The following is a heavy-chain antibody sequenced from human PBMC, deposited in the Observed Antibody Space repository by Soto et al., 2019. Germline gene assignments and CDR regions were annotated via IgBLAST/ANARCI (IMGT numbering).Heavy chain of an antibody. CDR3: AGDWGVGELFDS. Sequence: QVQLVESGGGVVQPGRSLRLSCAASGFTFSSYAMHWVRQAPGKGLEWVAVISYDGSNKYYADSVKGRFTISRDNSMISLYLQRIGLGAEDTAVYYCAGDWGVGELFDSCGQGFLV. D-gene: IGHD3-10*01. CDR2: ISYDGSNK. CDR1: GFTFSSYA. V-gene: IGHV3-30-3*01. J-gene: IGHJ5*01.